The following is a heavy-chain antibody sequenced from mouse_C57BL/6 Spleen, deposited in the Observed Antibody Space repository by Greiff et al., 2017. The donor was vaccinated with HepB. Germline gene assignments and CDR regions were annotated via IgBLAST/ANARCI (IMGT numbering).Heavy chain of an antibody. CDR2: IRSKSNNYAT. J-gene: IGHJ2*01. CDR3: VRYYGSSYRGYFDY. CDR1: GFSFNTYA. D-gene: IGHD1-1*01. Sequence: EVMLVESGGGLVQPKGSLKLSCAASGFSFNTYAMNWVRQAPGKGLEWVARIRSKSNNYATYYADSVKDRFTISRDDSESMLYLQMNNLKTEDTAMYYCVRYYGSSYRGYFDYWGQGTTLTVSS. V-gene: IGHV10-1*01.